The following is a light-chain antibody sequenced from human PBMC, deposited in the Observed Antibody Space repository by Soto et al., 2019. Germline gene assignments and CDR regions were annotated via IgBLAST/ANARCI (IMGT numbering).Light chain of an antibody. CDR2: DTS. J-gene: IGKJ5*01. CDR3: QQYKNGVT. CDR1: QSVSSD. V-gene: IGKV3-15*01. Sequence: ETVMTQSPATLSVSPGERATLSCRASQSVSSDLAWYQQKPGQAPRLLIYDTSTRATGVPARFSGGGSGTEFSLSITSLQSEDFAVYYCQQYKNGVTFGQGTRLEIK.